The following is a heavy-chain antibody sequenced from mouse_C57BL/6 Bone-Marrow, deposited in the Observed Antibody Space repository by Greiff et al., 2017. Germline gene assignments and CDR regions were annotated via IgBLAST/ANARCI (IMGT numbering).Heavy chain of an antibody. D-gene: IGHD2-3*01. V-gene: IGHV1-64*01. CDR3: ARYDGYYVDY. Sequence: VQLQQPGAELVKPGASVKLSCKASGYTFTSYWMHWVKQRPGQGLEWIGMIHPNSGSTNYNEKFKSKATLTVEKSSSTAYMQLTSLTSEDSAVYYCARYDGYYVDYWGQGTTLTVSS. CDR2: IHPNSGST. J-gene: IGHJ2*01. CDR1: GYTFTSYW.